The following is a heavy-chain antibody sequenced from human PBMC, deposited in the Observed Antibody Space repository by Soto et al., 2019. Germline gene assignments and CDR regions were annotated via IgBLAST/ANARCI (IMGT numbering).Heavy chain of an antibody. D-gene: IGHD3-22*01. CDR3: ARGGGYDY. CDR1: GVSISSGDDY. CDR2: IYSSGST. Sequence: SETLSLTCIVSGVSISSGDDYWSWIRQPSGKGLEWIGYIYSSGSTYSNPSLRSRATISADTSNNQFSLKLTSVTAADTAVYYCARGGGYDYWGQGALVTVSS. V-gene: IGHV4-30-4*01. J-gene: IGHJ4*02.